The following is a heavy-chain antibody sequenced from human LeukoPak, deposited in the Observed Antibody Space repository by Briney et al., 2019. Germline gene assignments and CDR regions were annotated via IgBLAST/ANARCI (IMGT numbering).Heavy chain of an antibody. CDR1: GFTFSDYG. CDR2: ISSTSTTI. J-gene: IGHJ6*04. CDR3: AREWDA. Sequence: GGSLRLSCAASGFTFSDYGMNWVRQAAGKGLEWLSHISSTSTTIKYVDSVKGRFTISRDNAKNSVYLQMHSLRVEDTAVYYCAREWDAWGKGTTVTVSS. V-gene: IGHV3-48*01.